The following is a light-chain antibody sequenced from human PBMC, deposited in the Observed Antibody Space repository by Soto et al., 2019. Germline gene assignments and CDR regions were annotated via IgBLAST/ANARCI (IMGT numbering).Light chain of an antibody. CDR1: QSVSSN. CDR2: GAS. Sequence: EIVVTQSPATLSVSPGERATLSCRASQSVSSNLAWYQQKPGQAPRLLIYGASPRPTGIPARCSGSGSGTEFTLTISSLQSEDFAVFYCQQYNNWPLTFGQGTRLDIK. CDR3: QQYNNWPLT. V-gene: IGKV3-15*01. J-gene: IGKJ5*01.